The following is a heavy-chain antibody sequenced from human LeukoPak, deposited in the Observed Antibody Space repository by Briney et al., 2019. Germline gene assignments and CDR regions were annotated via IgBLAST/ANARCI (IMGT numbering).Heavy chain of an antibody. D-gene: IGHD6-19*01. CDR1: GGSIRDYY. CDR2: IHYSGNT. V-gene: IGHV4-59*01. Sequence: SETLSLTCIVSGGSIRDYYWSWIRQAPGKGLEWIGHIHYSGNTNYNPSLKSRVTITLDTSMNQFSLKVNFVIASDTAVYFCARDNYMGGWYWFDPWGQGTLVTVSS. CDR3: ARDNYMGGWYWFDP. J-gene: IGHJ5*02.